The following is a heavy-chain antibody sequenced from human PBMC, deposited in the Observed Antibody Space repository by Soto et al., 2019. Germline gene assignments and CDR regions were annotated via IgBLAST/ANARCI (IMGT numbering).Heavy chain of an antibody. J-gene: IGHJ6*02. CDR3: ARSGGDQNYYYGMDG. V-gene: IGHV3-74*01. D-gene: IGHD2-21*01. Sequence: PGGSLRLSCAASGFTFDTYWLTWVRQVPGKGLVWVSRINSDESGTTYADSVKGRFTISRDNAKNTVYLQMNSLRADDTGVYYPARSGGDQNYYYGMDGGGEAT. CDR1: GFTFDTYW. CDR2: INSDESGT.